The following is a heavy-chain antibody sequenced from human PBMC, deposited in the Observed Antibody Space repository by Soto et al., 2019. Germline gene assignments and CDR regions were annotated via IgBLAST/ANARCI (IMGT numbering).Heavy chain of an antibody. Sequence: NHSETLSLTCAVSGGSISSYYWSWIRQPPGKGLEWIGYIYYSGSTNYNPSLKSRVTVSVDTSKNQFSLKLSSVTAADTAVYYCARGRAEEQLVRNEYYYYMDVWGKGTTVTVSS. D-gene: IGHD6-6*01. V-gene: IGHV4-59*08. CDR3: ARGRAEEQLVRNEYYYYMDV. CDR1: GGSISSYY. J-gene: IGHJ6*03. CDR2: IYYSGST.